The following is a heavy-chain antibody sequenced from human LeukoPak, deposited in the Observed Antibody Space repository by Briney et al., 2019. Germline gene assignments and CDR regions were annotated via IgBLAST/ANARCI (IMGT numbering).Heavy chain of an antibody. Sequence: GGSLRLSCAASGFTVSSNYMSWVRQAPGKGLEWVSVIYSGGNTYYADSVKGRFTISRDNSQTTLYIQMTSLRAEDTAVYYCAREGVPLLRRTYYYSGMDVWGQGTTVTVSS. J-gene: IGHJ6*02. D-gene: IGHD2-8*01. CDR2: IYSGGNT. V-gene: IGHV3-66*01. CDR3: AREGVPLLRRTYYYSGMDV. CDR1: GFTVSSNY.